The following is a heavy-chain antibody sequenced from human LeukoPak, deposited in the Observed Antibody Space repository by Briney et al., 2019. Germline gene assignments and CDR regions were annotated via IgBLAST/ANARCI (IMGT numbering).Heavy chain of an antibody. Sequence: QTGGSLRLSCAASGFTFSSYAMSRVRQAPGKGLEWVSAISGSGGSTYYADSVKGRFTISRDNSKNTLYLQMNSLRAEDTAVYYCAKDRYSGSYGGSGGVDYWGQGTLVTVSS. CDR3: AKDRYSGSYGGSGGVDY. CDR2: ISGSGGST. D-gene: IGHD1-26*01. CDR1: GFTFSSYA. V-gene: IGHV3-23*01. J-gene: IGHJ4*02.